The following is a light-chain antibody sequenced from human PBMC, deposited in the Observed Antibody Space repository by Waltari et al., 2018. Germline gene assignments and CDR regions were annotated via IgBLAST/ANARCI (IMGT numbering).Light chain of an antibody. Sequence: QSALTQRASVSGSPGQSITISCTGTSSDIGSQTPVSWYQQPPGKAPKLIIYDVMNRPSGVSSRFSGSKSGNTASLTISDLQADDEAEYYCSSFSSISILLFGGGTKVTVL. J-gene: IGLJ2*01. V-gene: IGLV2-14*03. CDR2: DVM. CDR3: SSFSSISILL. CDR1: SSDIGSQTP.